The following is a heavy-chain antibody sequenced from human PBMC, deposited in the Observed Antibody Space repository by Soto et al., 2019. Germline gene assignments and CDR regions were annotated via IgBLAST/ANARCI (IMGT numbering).Heavy chain of an antibody. CDR2: IWPGDSDT. Sequence: GESLKISCKGSGYNFSKYWIGWVRQMPGKGLEWMGIIWPGDSDTRYGPSFQGQVNISVDKSNTTAYLHLRSLKASDTAIYFCARPYSGSHRYFDYWGQGTQVTAPQ. CDR3: ARPYSGSHRYFDY. D-gene: IGHD1-26*01. CDR1: GYNFSKYW. J-gene: IGHJ4*02. V-gene: IGHV5-51*01.